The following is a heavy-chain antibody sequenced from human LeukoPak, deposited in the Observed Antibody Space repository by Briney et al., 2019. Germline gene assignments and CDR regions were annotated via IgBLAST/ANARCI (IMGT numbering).Heavy chain of an antibody. J-gene: IGHJ4*02. V-gene: IGHV3-66*01. CDR3: ARDGDDYGDYEVY. CDR2: IYSGGST. Sequence: GGSLRLSCAASGFTVNSNYMSWVRQAPGKGLEWVSGIYSGGSTNYVDSVKGRFTISRDKAKSTLYLQMNSLRAEDTAVYYCARDGDDYGDYEVYWGRGTLVTVSS. CDR1: GFTVNSNY. D-gene: IGHD4-17*01.